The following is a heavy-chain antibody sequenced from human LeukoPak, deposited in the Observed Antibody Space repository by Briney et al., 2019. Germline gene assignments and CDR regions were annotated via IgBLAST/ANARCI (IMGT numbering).Heavy chain of an antibody. CDR1: VCTFTSYE. CDR2: MNPNSGNT. Sequence: ASVKVSCMACVCTFTSYEINWVRQATAQGMEWMGWMNPNSGNTGYAQKFQRRVTMTKNTSISTDYMELSTQRSEDTAVYYCARGRGGSSWYVNYWGQGTLVTVSS. D-gene: IGHD6-13*01. J-gene: IGHJ4*02. CDR3: ARGRGGSSWYVNY. V-gene: IGHV1-8*01.